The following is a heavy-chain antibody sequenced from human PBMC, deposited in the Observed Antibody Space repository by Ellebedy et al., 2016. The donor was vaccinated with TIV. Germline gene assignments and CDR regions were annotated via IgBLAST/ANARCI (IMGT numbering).Heavy chain of an antibody. D-gene: IGHD3-10*01. CDR2: MYYSANT. J-gene: IGHJ4*02. CDR3: ARDREAGGLDF. V-gene: IGHV4-39*07. Sequence: MPSETLSLTCTVSGLSISSSSYYWGWVRQPPGKGLEWIGSMYYSANTHYKPSLKSRVTMSVDTSKNQLSMKLTPVTAADTAVYYCARDREAGGLDFWGQGTLVTVSS. CDR1: GLSISSSSYY.